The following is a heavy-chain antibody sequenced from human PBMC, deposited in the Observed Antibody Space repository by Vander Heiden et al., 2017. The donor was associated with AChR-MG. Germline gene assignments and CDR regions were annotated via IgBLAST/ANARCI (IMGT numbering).Heavy chain of an antibody. Sequence: EVQLVESGGGLVQPGRSLRLSCAASGFTFDDYAMHWVRQAPGKGLEWVSGISWNSGSIGYADSVKGRFTISRDNAKNSLYLQMNSLRAEDTALYYCAKEGYYDSSGYYSNWFDPWGQGTLVTVSS. CDR2: ISWNSGSI. V-gene: IGHV3-9*01. CDR1: GFTFDDYA. J-gene: IGHJ5*02. D-gene: IGHD3-22*01. CDR3: AKEGYYDSSGYYSNWFDP.